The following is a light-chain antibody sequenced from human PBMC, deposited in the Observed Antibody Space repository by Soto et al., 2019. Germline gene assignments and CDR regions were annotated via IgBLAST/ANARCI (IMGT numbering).Light chain of an antibody. J-gene: IGKJ3*01. CDR3: QHYDHLPPFT. V-gene: IGKV1-33*01. Sequence: DIQMTQSPSSLSASVGDRVTITCQASQDIRKYLSWYQQKPGRAPKLLIYGASNLETGVPARFTGSGVGTDFTFTISGLQPDDIATYYCQHYDHLPPFTFGPGTKVAIK. CDR2: GAS. CDR1: QDIRKY.